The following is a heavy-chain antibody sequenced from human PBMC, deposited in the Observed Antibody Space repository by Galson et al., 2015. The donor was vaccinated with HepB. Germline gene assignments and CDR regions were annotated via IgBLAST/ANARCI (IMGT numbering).Heavy chain of an antibody. V-gene: IGHV3-30-3*01. CDR3: ARDRDQNIVVVPAAVSGGMDV. CDR1: GFTFSSYA. CDR2: ISYDGSNK. D-gene: IGHD2-2*01. Sequence: SLRLSCAASGFTFSSYAMHWVRQAPGKGLEWVAVISYDGSNKYYADSVKGRFTISRDNSKNTLYLQMNSLRAEDTAVYYCARDRDQNIVVVPAAVSGGMDVWGQGTTVTVSS. J-gene: IGHJ6*02.